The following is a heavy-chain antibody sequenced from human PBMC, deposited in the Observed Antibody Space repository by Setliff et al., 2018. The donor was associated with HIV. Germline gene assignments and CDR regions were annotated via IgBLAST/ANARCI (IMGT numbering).Heavy chain of an antibody. V-gene: IGHV4-59*01. Sequence: SETLSLTCAVYGGSFSGYYWSWIRQSPGKGLEWIGYVYFTGHTNFNPSLKSRVTMSIDTPQNQFSLTLTSVTAADTAVYYCARGPYYYNSSGQISAEYFQHWGQGTLVTVSS. CDR2: VYFTGHT. J-gene: IGHJ1*01. D-gene: IGHD3-22*01. CDR3: ARGPYYYNSSGQISAEYFQH. CDR1: GGSFSGYY.